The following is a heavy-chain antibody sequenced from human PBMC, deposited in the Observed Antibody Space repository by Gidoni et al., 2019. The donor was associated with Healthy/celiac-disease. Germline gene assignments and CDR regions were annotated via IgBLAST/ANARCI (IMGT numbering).Heavy chain of an antibody. CDR1: YG. J-gene: IGHJ6*02. D-gene: IGHD3-22*01. CDR3: ARLTRITMIVAYPNNDYGMDV. CDR2: INAGNGNT. V-gene: IGHV1-3*01. Sequence: YGMHWVRQSPGQRLEWMGWINAGNGNTKYSQKFQGRDTITRDTSASTAYMELSSLRSEDTAVYDCARLTRITMIVAYPNNDYGMDVWGQGTTVTVSS.